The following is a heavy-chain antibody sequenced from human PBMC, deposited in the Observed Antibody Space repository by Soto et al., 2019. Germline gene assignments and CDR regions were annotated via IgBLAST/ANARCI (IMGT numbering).Heavy chain of an antibody. CDR2: ISGSGGST. V-gene: IGHV3-23*01. Sequence: GGSLRLSCAASGFTFISYAMSWVRQAPGKGLEWVSAISGSGGSTYYADSVKGRFTISRDNSKNTLYLQMNSLRAEDTAVYYCAKDLYSSSYSPNWFDPWGQGTLVTVSS. D-gene: IGHD6-6*01. CDR1: GFTFISYA. J-gene: IGHJ5*02. CDR3: AKDLYSSSYSPNWFDP.